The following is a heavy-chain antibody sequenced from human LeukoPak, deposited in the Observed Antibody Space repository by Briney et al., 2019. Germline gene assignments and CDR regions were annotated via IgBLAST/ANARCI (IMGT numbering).Heavy chain of an antibody. Sequence: SETLSLTCTVSGGSISSGDYYWSWIRQPPGKGLEWIGYISYSGSAYYNPSLKSRVTISVHTSTNQFSLRLSSVTAADTAVYYCARDRFGEYYSDYWGQGTLVTVSS. CDR2: ISYSGSA. CDR3: ARDRFGEYYSDY. J-gene: IGHJ4*02. CDR1: GGSISSGDYY. V-gene: IGHV4-30-4*01. D-gene: IGHD3-10*01.